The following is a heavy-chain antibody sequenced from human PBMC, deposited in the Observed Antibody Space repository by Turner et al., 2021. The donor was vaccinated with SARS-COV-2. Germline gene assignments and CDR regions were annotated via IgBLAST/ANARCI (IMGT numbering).Heavy chain of an antibody. V-gene: IGHV3-48*03. J-gene: IGHJ4*02. Sequence: EVQLVESGGGLVQPGGSLRPSCAASGFTFSTYELNWVRQAPGKGLEWVSFISASGSPIYYADSVKGRFTISRDNAKNSLYLQMNSLRADDTALYYCARDYRWQLRGGAFDYWGQGTLVTVS. CDR2: ISASGSPI. D-gene: IGHD2-8*02. CDR3: ARDYRWQLRGGAFDY. CDR1: GFTFSTYE.